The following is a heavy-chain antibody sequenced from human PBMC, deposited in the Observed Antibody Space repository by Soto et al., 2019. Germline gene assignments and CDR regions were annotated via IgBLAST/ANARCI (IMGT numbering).Heavy chain of an antibody. CDR3: ARDSPRRGYCSGGSCYPGGIAFDI. Sequence: GGSLRLSCAASGFTFSDYYMSWIRQAPGKGLERVSYISSSGSTIYYADSVKGRFAISRDNAKNSLYLQMNSLRAEDTAVYYCARDSPRRGYCSGGSCYPGGIAFDIWGQGTMVTVSS. V-gene: IGHV3-11*01. J-gene: IGHJ3*02. CDR2: ISSSGSTI. D-gene: IGHD2-15*01. CDR1: GFTFSDYY.